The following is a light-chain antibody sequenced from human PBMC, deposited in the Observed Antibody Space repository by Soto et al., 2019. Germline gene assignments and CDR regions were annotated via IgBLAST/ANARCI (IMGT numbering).Light chain of an antibody. CDR1: QSISSW. Sequence: DMQMTQSPSTLSASVGDRVTMTCRSSQSISSWLAWYQQKPGKAPKLLIYDASSLESGVPSRFSGSGSGTEFTLTISSLQPDDFATYYCQHYNSYSEAFGQGTKVDIK. J-gene: IGKJ1*01. CDR2: DAS. V-gene: IGKV1-5*01. CDR3: QHYNSYSEA.